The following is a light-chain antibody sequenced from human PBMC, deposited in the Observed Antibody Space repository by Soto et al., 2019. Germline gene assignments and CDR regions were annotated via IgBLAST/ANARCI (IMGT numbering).Light chain of an antibody. V-gene: IGKV3-20*01. Sequence: EILLTQSPGTLSFSPGERATLSCRSSQSVSSSYLAWYQQKPGQAPRLLIYGASTRATGIPDRFSGSGSGTDFTLTISRLEPEDFAVYYCQEHGSSPRTFGQGTKVDIK. CDR3: QEHGSSPRT. J-gene: IGKJ1*01. CDR1: QSVSSSY. CDR2: GAS.